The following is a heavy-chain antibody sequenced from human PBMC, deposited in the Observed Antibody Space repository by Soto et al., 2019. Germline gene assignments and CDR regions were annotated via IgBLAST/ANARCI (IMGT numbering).Heavy chain of an antibody. CDR1: GFTFSSEA. Sequence: GGSLRLSCAASGFTFSSEAMSWVRQAPGKGLEWVSAISGSGGSTYYADSVKGRFTISRDNSKNTLYLQMNSLRAEDTAVYYCAKANEVVAATGDAFDIWGQGTMVTVSS. CDR2: ISGSGGST. V-gene: IGHV3-23*01. CDR3: AKANEVVAATGDAFDI. D-gene: IGHD2-15*01. J-gene: IGHJ3*02.